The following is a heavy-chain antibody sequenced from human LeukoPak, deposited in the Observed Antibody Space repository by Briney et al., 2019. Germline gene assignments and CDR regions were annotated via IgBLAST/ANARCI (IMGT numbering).Heavy chain of an antibody. V-gene: IGHV3-33*01. D-gene: IGHD3-9*01. J-gene: IGHJ4*02. Sequence: PGGSLRLSCAASGFTFSSYGMHWVRQAPGKGLEWVAVIWYGGSNKYYADSVKGRFTISRDNSKNTLYLQMNSLRAEDTAVYYCARDPREDFDWLSHDYWGQGTLVIVSS. CDR3: ARDPREDFDWLSHDY. CDR2: IWYGGSNK. CDR1: GFTFSSYG.